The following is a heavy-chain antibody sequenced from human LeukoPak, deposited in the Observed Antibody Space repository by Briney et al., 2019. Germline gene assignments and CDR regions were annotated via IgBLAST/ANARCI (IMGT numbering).Heavy chain of an antibody. Sequence: GGSLRLSCAASGFTFSSYAMHWVRQAPGKGLEWVAVISYDGSNKYYADSVKGRFTISRDNSKNTLYLQMNSLRAEDTAVYYCARGRTYYYDSSGYPDFDYWGQGTLVTVSS. V-gene: IGHV3-30-3*01. J-gene: IGHJ4*02. CDR3: ARGRTYYYDSSGYPDFDY. CDR1: GFTFSSYA. D-gene: IGHD3-22*01. CDR2: ISYDGSNK.